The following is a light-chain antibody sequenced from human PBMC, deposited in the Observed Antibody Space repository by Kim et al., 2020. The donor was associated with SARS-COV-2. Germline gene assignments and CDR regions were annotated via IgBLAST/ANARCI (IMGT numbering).Light chain of an antibody. CDR3: QQSYSTPPIT. V-gene: IGKV1-39*01. J-gene: IGKJ2*01. CDR2: AAS. CDR1: QSISSY. Sequence: AAVGERVTITCRASQSISSYLNWYQQKPGKAPKLLIYAASSLQSGVPSRFSGSGSGTDFTLTISSLQPEDFATYYCQQSYSTPPITFGQGTKLEI.